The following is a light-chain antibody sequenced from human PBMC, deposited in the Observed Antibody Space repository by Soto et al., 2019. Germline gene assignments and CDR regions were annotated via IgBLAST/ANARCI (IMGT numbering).Light chain of an antibody. V-gene: IGLV1-40*01. CDR2: DTS. CDR3: QSYDNSLTDYYD. CDR1: SSNIASFE. J-gene: IGLJ1*01. Sequence: QSVLTQPPSVSGAPGQRVTISCTGSSSNIASFEVPWYQQLPGTAPKLLIYDTSNRPSGVPDRFSGSKSGTSASLAITGLQAEDEAEYYCQSYDNSLTDYYDVGTGTKVTVL.